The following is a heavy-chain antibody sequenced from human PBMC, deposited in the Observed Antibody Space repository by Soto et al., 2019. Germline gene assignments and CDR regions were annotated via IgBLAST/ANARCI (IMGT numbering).Heavy chain of an antibody. CDR1: GFTVTNSP. CDR2: LSPGGST. V-gene: IGHV3-23*01. CDR3: AKDRGSGGILTGTPDS. J-gene: IGHJ4*02. D-gene: IGHD3-9*01. Sequence: PGGSLRLSCATSGFTVTNSPMTWIRQAPGEGLEWVATLSPGGSTYYAASVKGRFTISRDSSKNTVFLQMDSLKAADSALYYCAKDRGSGGILTGTPDSWGPGALVTVSS.